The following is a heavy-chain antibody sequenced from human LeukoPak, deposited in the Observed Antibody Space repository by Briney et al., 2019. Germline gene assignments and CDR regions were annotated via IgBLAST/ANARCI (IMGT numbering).Heavy chain of an antibody. J-gene: IGHJ3*02. CDR2: IRYDGCNK. V-gene: IGHV3-30*02. CDR1: GFTFSSYG. D-gene: IGHD1-26*01. CDR3: AGNHRGWELVAFDI. Sequence: GGSLRLSCAASGFTFSSYGMHWVRQAPGKGLEWVAFIRYDGCNKYYADSVKGRFTISRDNSKHTLYLQMNSLRAEDTAVYYCAGNHRGWELVAFDIWGQGTMVTVSS.